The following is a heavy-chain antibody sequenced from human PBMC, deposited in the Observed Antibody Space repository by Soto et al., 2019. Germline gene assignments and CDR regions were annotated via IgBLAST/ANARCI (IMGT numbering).Heavy chain of an antibody. J-gene: IGHJ6*02. Sequence: EVQLVESGGGLVQPGGSLRLSCAASGFSFSTYSMNWVRQAPGKGLEWVSYISSRSYTIYYIDSVKGRFTISRDNAKSSLDLQMNSLRDDDTVVYYCARGGSSSGYVTDVWGQGTTVTVSS. CDR2: ISSRSYTI. CDR1: GFSFSTYS. D-gene: IGHD6-6*01. CDR3: ARGGSSSGYVTDV. V-gene: IGHV3-48*02.